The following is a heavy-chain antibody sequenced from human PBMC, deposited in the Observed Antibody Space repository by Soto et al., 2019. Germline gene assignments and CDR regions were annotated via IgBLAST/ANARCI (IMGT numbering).Heavy chain of an antibody. D-gene: IGHD3-9*01. Sequence: PGGSLRLSCAASGFTFSSYGMHWVRQAPGKGLEWVAVISYDGSNKYYADSVKGRFTISRDNSKNTLYLQMNSLRAEDTAVYYCAKLYDILTGSGPYYYYGMDVWGQGTTVTVSS. J-gene: IGHJ6*02. CDR3: AKLYDILTGSGPYYYYGMDV. CDR1: GFTFSSYG. CDR2: ISYDGSNK. V-gene: IGHV3-30*18.